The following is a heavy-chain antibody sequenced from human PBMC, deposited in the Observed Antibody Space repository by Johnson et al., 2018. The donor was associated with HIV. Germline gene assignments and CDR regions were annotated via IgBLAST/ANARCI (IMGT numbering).Heavy chain of an antibody. D-gene: IGHD1-26*01. CDR1: GFTVSSNY. CDR2: INSDGSST. V-gene: IGHV3-74*02. J-gene: IGHJ3*02. Sequence: VQLVESGGGLVQPGGSLRLSCAASGFTVSSNYMSWVRQAPGRWLEWVSRINSDGSSTSYADSVKGRFTISRDNAKNTRYLQMNSLRAEDTAVYYCAKSSSGELLYAFDIWGQGTMVTASS. CDR3: AKSSSGELLYAFDI.